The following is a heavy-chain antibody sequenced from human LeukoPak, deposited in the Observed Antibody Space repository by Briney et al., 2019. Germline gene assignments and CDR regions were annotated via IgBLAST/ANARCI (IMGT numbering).Heavy chain of an antibody. CDR1: GGTFSSYT. CDR3: ARGPPYSGSSHFDY. J-gene: IGHJ4*02. CDR2: IIPILGIA. V-gene: IGHV1-69*02. Sequence: SVKVSCKASGGTFSSYTISWVRQAPGQGLEWMGRIIPILGIANYAQKFQGRVTITADKSTSTAYMELSSLRSEDTAVYYYARGPPYSGSSHFDYWGQGTLVTVSS. D-gene: IGHD1-26*01.